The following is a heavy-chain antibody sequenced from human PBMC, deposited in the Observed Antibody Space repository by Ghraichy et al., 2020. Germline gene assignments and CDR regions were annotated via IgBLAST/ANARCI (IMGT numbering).Heavy chain of an antibody. CDR3: ARVIRLNYPNHYGMDV. CDR2: ISSSISYI. V-gene: IGHV3-21*01. J-gene: IGHJ6*02. D-gene: IGHD4-11*01. CDR1: GFTFAIYS. Sequence: GGSLRLSCAASGFTFAIYSMNWVRQAPGKGLEWVSSISSSISYIYYADSVKGRFTISRDNAKNSLYLQMNSLTVEDTAVYYCARVIRLNYPNHYGMDVWGQGTTVTVSS.